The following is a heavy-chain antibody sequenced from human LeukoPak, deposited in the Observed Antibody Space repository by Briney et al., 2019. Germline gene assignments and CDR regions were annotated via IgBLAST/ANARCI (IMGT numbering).Heavy chain of an antibody. CDR1: GFTFSSYS. Sequence: PGGSLRLSCATSGFTFSSYSMNWVRQTPGKGLVWVSRIKSDGSSTSYADSVKGRFTISRDNAKNTLYLQMNSLRVEDTAAYFCTRSTMTTPPNYWGQGTLVTVSS. V-gene: IGHV3-74*01. CDR2: IKSDGSST. J-gene: IGHJ4*02. CDR3: TRSTMTTPPNY. D-gene: IGHD4-17*01.